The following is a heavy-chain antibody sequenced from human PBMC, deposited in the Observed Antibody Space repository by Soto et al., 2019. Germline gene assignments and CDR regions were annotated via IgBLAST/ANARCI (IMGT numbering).Heavy chain of an antibody. D-gene: IGHD6-19*01. Sequence: QVQLQQWGAGLLKPSETLSLTCAVYGGSFSDFYWTWIRQLPGKGLEWIGEINHSGSTNYNPSLKSRVARSVDTSKNQFSLNLRSVTAADTAVYYCGPRGAVADPRGYWGQGTLVTVSS. CDR3: GPRGAVADPRGY. CDR2: INHSGST. V-gene: IGHV4-34*01. CDR1: GGSFSDFY. J-gene: IGHJ4*02.